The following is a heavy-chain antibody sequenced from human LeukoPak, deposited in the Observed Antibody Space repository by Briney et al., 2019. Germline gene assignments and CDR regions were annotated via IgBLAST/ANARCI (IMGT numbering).Heavy chain of an antibody. V-gene: IGHV4-34*03. Sequence: SETLSLTCAVYGGSFSGYYWSWIRQPPGKGLEWIGSIYYSGSTYYNPSLKSRVTISVDTSKNQFSLKLSSVTAADTAVYYCTEEYFDYWGQGTLVTVSS. CDR2: IYYSGST. CDR3: TEEYFDY. CDR1: GGSFSGYY. J-gene: IGHJ4*02.